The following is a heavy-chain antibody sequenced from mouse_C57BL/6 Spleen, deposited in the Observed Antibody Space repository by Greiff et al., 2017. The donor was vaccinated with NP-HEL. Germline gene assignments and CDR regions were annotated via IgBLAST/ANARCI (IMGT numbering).Heavy chain of an antibody. CDR1: GYAFSSSW. J-gene: IGHJ2*01. CDR3: ARSFIITTVVADY. Sequence: VQLQQSGPELVKPGASVKISCKASGYAFSSSWMNWVKQRPGKGLEWIGRIYPGDGDTNYNGKFKGKATLTADKSSSTAYMQLSSLTSEDSAVYFCARSFIITTVVADYWGQGTTLTVSS. D-gene: IGHD1-1*01. CDR2: IYPGDGDT. V-gene: IGHV1-82*01.